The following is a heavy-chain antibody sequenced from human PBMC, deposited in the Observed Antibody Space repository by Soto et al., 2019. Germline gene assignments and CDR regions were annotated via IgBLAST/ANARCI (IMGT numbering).Heavy chain of an antibody. CDR2: IYYSGST. CDR3: ARRPATAFYYFDY. Sequence: SETLSLTCTVSVGTVSSGFNYWIWIRQPPGKGLEWIGNIYYSGSTNYNPSLKSRVTISVDTSKNQFSLKLNSVTAADTAVYYCARRPATAFYYFDYWGQGTLVTVSS. CDR1: VGTVSSGFNY. J-gene: IGHJ4*02. D-gene: IGHD2-21*02. V-gene: IGHV4-61*01.